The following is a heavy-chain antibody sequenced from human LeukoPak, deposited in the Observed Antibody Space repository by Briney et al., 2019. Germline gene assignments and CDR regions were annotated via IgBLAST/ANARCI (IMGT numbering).Heavy chain of an antibody. Sequence: GGSLILSCAASGVTFSSSWMSWIRQAPGKGLEWVSYISSSGSTIYYADSVKGRFTISRDNAKNSLYLQMNSLRAEDTAVYYCAKNRGDYDPEYFQHWGLGTLVTVSS. D-gene: IGHD4-17*01. CDR2: ISSSGSTI. V-gene: IGHV3-11*01. CDR3: AKNRGDYDPEYFQH. CDR1: GVTFSSSW. J-gene: IGHJ1*01.